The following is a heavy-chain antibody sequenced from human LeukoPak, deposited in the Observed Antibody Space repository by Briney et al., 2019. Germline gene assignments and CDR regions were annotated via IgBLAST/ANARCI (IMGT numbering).Heavy chain of an antibody. CDR3: ARVDRLTRDAFDI. D-gene: IGHD3/OR15-3a*01. V-gene: IGHV3-48*04. CDR1: GFTFSSYS. CDR2: ISSSSSTI. Sequence: GGSLRLSCAASGFTFSSYSMNWVRQAPWKGLEWVSYISSSSSTIYYADSVKGRFTISRDNAKNSLYLQMNSLRAEDTAVYYCARVDRLTRDAFDIWGQGTMVTVSS. J-gene: IGHJ3*02.